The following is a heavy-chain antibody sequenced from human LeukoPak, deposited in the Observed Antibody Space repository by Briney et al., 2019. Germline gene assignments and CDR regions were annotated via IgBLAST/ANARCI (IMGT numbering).Heavy chain of an antibody. Sequence: ASVKVSCKXSGYTFTGYYMHWVRQAPGQGLEWMGRINPNSGGTNYSQKFQGRVTMTRDTSISTAYMELSRLRSDDTAVYYCAREDSSGWYSNWFDPWGQGTLVTVSS. CDR1: GYTFTGYY. CDR3: AREDSSGWYSNWFDP. D-gene: IGHD6-19*01. CDR2: INPNSGGT. V-gene: IGHV1-2*06. J-gene: IGHJ5*02.